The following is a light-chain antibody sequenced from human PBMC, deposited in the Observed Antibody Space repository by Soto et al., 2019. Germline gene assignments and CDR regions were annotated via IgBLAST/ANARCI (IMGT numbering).Light chain of an antibody. CDR1: QSVSNNY. CDR3: QQYAGLPIT. Sequence: EIVLTQSPGTLSLSPGERATLSCRASQSVSNNYLAWYQQKPGQAPRLLIYGASSRPTAIPDRFSGSGSGTDFTLIISRLEPEDFAVYYCQQYAGLPITFGQGTRLEIK. V-gene: IGKV3-20*01. J-gene: IGKJ5*01. CDR2: GAS.